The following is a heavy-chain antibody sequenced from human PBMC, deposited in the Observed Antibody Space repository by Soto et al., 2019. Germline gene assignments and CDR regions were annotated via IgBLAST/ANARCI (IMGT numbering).Heavy chain of an antibody. CDR3: ARDYDTRGFDY. J-gene: IGHJ4*02. D-gene: IGHD3-3*01. CDR1: GFTFSSYA. Sequence: GGSLRLSCAASGFTFSSYAMSWVRQAPGKGLEWVSAITGSGGSTCYADSVKGRFTISRDNSKNTLYLQMNSLRAEDTAVYYCARDYDTRGFDYWGQGTLVTVSS. V-gene: IGHV3-23*01. CDR2: ITGSGGST.